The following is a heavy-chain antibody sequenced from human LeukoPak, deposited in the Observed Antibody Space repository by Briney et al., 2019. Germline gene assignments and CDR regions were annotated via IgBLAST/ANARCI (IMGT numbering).Heavy chain of an antibody. CDR3: ARDYDILTGYSTRIFDY. V-gene: IGHV4-59*01. Sequence: SETLSLTCTVSGGSISSYYWSWIRQPPGKGLEWIGYIYYSGSTNYNPSLKSRVTISVDTSKNQFSLKLRSVTAADTAVYYCARDYDILTGYSTRIFDYWGQGTLVTVSS. CDR2: IYYSGST. CDR1: GGSISSYY. D-gene: IGHD3-9*01. J-gene: IGHJ4*02.